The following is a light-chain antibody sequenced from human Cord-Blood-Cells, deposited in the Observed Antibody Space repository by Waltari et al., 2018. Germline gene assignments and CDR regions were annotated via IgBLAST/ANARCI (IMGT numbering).Light chain of an antibody. Sequence: TQSPDSLAVSLGERATINCKSSQSVLYSSNNKNYLAWYQQKPGQPPKLLIYWASTRESGVPDRFSGSGSGTDFTLTISSLQAEDVAVYYCQAQNTFGQGTKLEIK. CDR2: WAS. CDR3: QAQNT. J-gene: IGKJ2*01. V-gene: IGKV4-1*01. CDR1: QSVLYSSNNKNY.